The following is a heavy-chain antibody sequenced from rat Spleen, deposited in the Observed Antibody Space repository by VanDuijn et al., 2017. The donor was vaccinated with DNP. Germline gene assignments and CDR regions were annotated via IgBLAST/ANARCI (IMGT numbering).Heavy chain of an antibody. CDR3: ATSPGPNWFAY. Sequence: EVQLVESGGDLVQPGRSLKLSCVASGFTFNNYWMTWIRQIPGRGLEWVASITSGGGTTYYRDSVKGRFTISRDNAKSILYLQMDSLRSEDTATYYCATSPGPNWFAYWGQGTLVTVSS. J-gene: IGHJ3*01. D-gene: IGHD1-4*01. CDR2: ITSGGGTT. V-gene: IGHV5-31*01. CDR1: GFTFNNYW.